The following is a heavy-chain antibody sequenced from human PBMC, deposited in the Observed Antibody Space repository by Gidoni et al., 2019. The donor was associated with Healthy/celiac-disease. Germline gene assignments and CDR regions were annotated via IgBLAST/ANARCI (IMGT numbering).Heavy chain of an antibody. Sequence: QVQLVQSGAEVKKPGASVKVSCKASGYTFTGYYMHWVRQAPGQELEWMGRINPNSGGTNYAQKFQGRVTMTRDTSISTAYMELSRLRSDDTAVYYCARDELYCSGGSCYGSDYWGQGTLVTVSS. CDR2: INPNSGGT. V-gene: IGHV1-2*06. CDR1: GYTFTGYY. D-gene: IGHD2-15*01. CDR3: ARDELYCSGGSCYGSDY. J-gene: IGHJ4*02.